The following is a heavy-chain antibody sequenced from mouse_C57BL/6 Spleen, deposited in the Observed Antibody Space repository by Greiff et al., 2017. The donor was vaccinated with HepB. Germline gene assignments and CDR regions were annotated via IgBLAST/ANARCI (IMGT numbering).Heavy chain of an antibody. CDR3: TRRDFYYAMDY. Sequence: EVKVVESGEGLVKPGGSLKLSCAASGFTFSSYAMSWVRQTPEKRLEWVAYISSGGDYIYYADTVKGRFTISRDNARNTLYLQMSSLKSEDTAMYYCTRRDFYYAMDYWGQGTSVTVSS. CDR1: GFTFSSYA. V-gene: IGHV5-9-1*02. J-gene: IGHJ4*01. CDR2: ISSGGDYI. D-gene: IGHD2-4*01.